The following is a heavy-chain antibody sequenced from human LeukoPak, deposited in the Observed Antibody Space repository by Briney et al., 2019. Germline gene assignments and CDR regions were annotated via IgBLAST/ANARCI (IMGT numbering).Heavy chain of an antibody. CDR2: ISAYNGNT. CDR1: GYTFTSYG. CDR3: ARFPHGSGSYYYYYGMDV. J-gene: IGHJ6*04. D-gene: IGHD3-10*01. Sequence: ASVKVSCKASGYTFTSYGISWVRQAPGQGLEWMGWISAYNGNTNYAQKLQGRVTMTTDTSTSTAYMELRGLRSDDTAVYYCARFPHGSGSYYYYYGMDVWGKGTTVTVSS. V-gene: IGHV1-18*04.